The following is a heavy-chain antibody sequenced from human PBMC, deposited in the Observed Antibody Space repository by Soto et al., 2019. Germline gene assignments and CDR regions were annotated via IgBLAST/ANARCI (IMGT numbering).Heavy chain of an antibody. CDR2: INAGNGNT. V-gene: IGHV1-3*01. CDR3: ARATLRAYSGYGGAFDI. CDR1: GYTFTSYA. Sequence: QVLLVQSGAEVKKPGASVKVSCKASGYTFTSYAMHWVRQAPGQRLEWMGWINAGNGNTKYSQKFQGRVTITRDTSASTAYMGLSSLRSEDTAVYYCARATLRAYSGYGGAFDIWGQGKMVTVSS. J-gene: IGHJ3*02. D-gene: IGHD5-12*01.